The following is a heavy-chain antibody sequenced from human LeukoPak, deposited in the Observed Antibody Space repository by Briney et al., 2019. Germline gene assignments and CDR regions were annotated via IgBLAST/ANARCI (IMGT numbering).Heavy chain of an antibody. D-gene: IGHD5-12*01. V-gene: IGHV3-74*01. CDR3: ARVEASGYDYGAFDY. CDR1: GFTLSNNW. Sequence: GGSLRLSCAASGFTLSNNWMHWVRQAPGKGLVWVSRINGDGSSTSYADSVKGRFAISRDNAKNSLYLQMNSLRAEDTAVYYCARVEASGYDYGAFDYWGQGTLVTVSS. J-gene: IGHJ4*02. CDR2: INGDGSST.